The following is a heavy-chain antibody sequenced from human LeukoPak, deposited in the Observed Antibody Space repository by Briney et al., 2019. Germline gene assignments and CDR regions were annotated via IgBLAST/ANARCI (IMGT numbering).Heavy chain of an antibody. V-gene: IGHV1-69*04. CDR1: GGTFSSYA. J-gene: IGHJ6*02. CDR3: ASSPAAMAHYYYYGMDV. CDR2: IIPILGIA. D-gene: IGHD5-18*01. Sequence: SVKLSCKASGGTFSSYAISWVRHAPGQGLEWMGRIIPILGIANYAQKFQGRVTITADKSTSTAYMELSSLRSEDTAVYYCASSPAAMAHYYYYGMDVWGQGTTVTVSS.